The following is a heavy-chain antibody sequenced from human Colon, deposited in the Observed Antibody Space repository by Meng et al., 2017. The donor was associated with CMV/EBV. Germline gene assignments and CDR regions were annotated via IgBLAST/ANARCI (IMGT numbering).Heavy chain of an antibody. Sequence: GESLKISCAASGFTFSSYAMHWVRQAPGKGLEWVAVISYDGSNKYYADSVKGRFTISRDNSKNTLYLQMNSLRAEDTAVYYCARASLPSWKHKDYYCYYGMDVWGQGTTVTVSS. CDR3: ARASLPSWKHKDYYCYYGMDV. V-gene: IGHV3-30-3*01. J-gene: IGHJ6*02. CDR1: GFTFSSYA. CDR2: ISYDGSNK. D-gene: IGHD5-18*01.